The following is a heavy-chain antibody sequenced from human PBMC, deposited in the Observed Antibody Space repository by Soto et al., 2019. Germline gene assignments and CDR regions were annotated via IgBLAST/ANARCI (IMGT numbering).Heavy chain of an antibody. CDR3: ARRSGRQRNYYYYYMDG. CDR2: IYYSGST. V-gene: IGHV4-59*01. D-gene: IGHD1-26*01. Sequence: PSETLSLTCTVSGGSISSYYWSWIRQPPGKGLEWIGYIYYSGSTNYNPSLKSRVTISVDTSKNQFSLKLSSVTAADTAVYYCARRSGRQRNYYYYYMDGWGKGTTVTVSS. CDR1: GGSISSYY. J-gene: IGHJ6*03.